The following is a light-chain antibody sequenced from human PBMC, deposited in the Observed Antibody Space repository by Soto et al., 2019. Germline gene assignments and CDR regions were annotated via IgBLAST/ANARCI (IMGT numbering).Light chain of an antibody. CDR2: EVS. CDR3: SSYAGSNNVL. Sequence: QSALTQPPSASGSPGQSVTISCTGASSDAGTYNYSSWYEQHPGKAPKLMINEVSERPTGVPDRCAGSKSGNTASLTVAGLQAEDEADYYCSSYAGSNNVLFGGGTKLTVL. V-gene: IGLV2-8*01. CDR1: SSDAGTYNY. J-gene: IGLJ2*01.